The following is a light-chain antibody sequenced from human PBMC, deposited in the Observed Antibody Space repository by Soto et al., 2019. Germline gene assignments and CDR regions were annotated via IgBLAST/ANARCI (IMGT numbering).Light chain of an antibody. V-gene: IGKV1-5*01. CDR3: QHYDTDSWT. Sequence: DIQMTQSPSTLSASVGDRVTITCRASQSISGWLAWYQQKPGKAPHLLIYDASTLESGVPSRFSGFGSGTEFTLTISSLQPDDVAAYYCQHYDTDSWTFGQGTKLEIK. J-gene: IGKJ1*01. CDR1: QSISGW. CDR2: DAS.